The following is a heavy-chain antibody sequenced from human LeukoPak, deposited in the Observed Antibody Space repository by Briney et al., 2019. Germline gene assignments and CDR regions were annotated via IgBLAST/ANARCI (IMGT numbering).Heavy chain of an antibody. Sequence: GGSLRLSCAASGFTFSRFWMQWVRQAPGKGLVWVSRIEGDGNTSTYADSVKGRFTISRDNAKNTLYLQMNSLRAEDTAVYYCAKVEGDGYNFFDYWGQGTLVTVSS. D-gene: IGHD5-24*01. CDR2: IEGDGNTS. CDR1: GFTFSRFW. CDR3: AKVEGDGYNFFDY. J-gene: IGHJ4*02. V-gene: IGHV3-74*01.